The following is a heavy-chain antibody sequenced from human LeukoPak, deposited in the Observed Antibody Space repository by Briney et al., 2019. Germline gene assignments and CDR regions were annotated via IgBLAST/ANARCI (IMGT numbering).Heavy chain of an antibody. CDR3: KSGGAAPGSFDN. Sequence: GGSLRLSCAASGFTFSDYWMSWMRQAPGKGLEWVANIKYDGDEEYYVDSVKGRFTISRDNAKNSLYLQLNSLRVEDTAVYYCKSGGAAPGSFDNWGQGTLDTVSS. V-gene: IGHV3-7*01. D-gene: IGHD6-13*01. J-gene: IGHJ4*02. CDR2: IKYDGDEE. CDR1: GFTFSDYW.